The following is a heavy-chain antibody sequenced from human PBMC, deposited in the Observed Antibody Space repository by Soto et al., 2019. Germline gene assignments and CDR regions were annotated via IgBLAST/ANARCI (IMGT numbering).Heavy chain of an antibody. V-gene: IGHV3-53*04. J-gene: IGHJ4*02. Sequence: PGGSLRLSCAASGFIVNSNYMSWVRQVPGKRLEWVSVIYSGGYTHYADSVKGRFTISRHNIKNTLYLQMNSLRAEDTAVYYCARVYGDYGGFFVYWGQGTQVTVSS. CDR3: ARVYGDYGGFFVY. D-gene: IGHD4-17*01. CDR1: GFIVNSNY. CDR2: IYSGGYT.